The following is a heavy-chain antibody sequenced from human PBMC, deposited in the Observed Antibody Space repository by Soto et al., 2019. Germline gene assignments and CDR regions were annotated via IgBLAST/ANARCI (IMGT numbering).Heavy chain of an antibody. CDR2: IIPIIGTA. J-gene: IGHJ6*02. V-gene: IGHV1-69*06. CDR3: ARGSINYYYYGMDV. D-gene: IGHD2-21*01. CDR1: GGTFSSYA. Sequence: VASVKVSCKASGGTFSSYAISWVRQAPGQGLEWMGGIIPIIGTANYAQKFQGRVTITADKSTSTAYMELSSLRSEDTAVYYCARGSINYYYYGMDVWGQGTTVTVSS.